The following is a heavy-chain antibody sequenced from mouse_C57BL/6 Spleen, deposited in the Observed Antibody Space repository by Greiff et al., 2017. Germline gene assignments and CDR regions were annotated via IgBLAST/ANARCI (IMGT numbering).Heavy chain of an antibody. CDR1: GFTFSDYG. CDR3: ARGEIYDGYYYAMDY. J-gene: IGHJ4*01. CDR2: ISSGSSTI. V-gene: IGHV5-17*01. D-gene: IGHD2-3*01. Sequence: EVQRVESGGGLVKPGGSLKLSCAASGFTFSDYGMHWVRQAPEKGLEWVAYISSGSSTIYYADTVKGRFTISRDNAKNTLFLQMTSLRSEDTAMYYCARGEIYDGYYYAMDYWGQGTSVTVSS.